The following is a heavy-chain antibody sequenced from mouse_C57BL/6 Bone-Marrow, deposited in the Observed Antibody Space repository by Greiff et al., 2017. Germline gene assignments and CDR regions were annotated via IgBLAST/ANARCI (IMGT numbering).Heavy chain of an antibody. Sequence: QVQLKQPGAELVKPGASVKMSCKASGYTFTSYWITWVKQRPGQGLEWIGDIYPGSGSTNYNEKFKSKATLTVDTSSSTAYMQLSSLTSEDSAVXYCARGMIYYGYDGRNWGQGTLVTVSA. D-gene: IGHD2-2*01. J-gene: IGHJ3*01. CDR2: IYPGSGST. CDR1: GYTFTSYW. V-gene: IGHV1-55*01. CDR3: ARGMIYYGYDGRN.